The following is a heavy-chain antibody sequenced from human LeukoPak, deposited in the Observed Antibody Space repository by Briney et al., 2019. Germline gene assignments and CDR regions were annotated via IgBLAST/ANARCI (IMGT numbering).Heavy chain of an antibody. CDR2: IYYSGSP. D-gene: IGHD3-22*01. Sequence: PSETLSLTCTVSGGSISSSSYYWGWIRQPPGRGLEWIGSIYYSGSPYYNPSLKSRVTISVDMSKNQFSLKLSSVTATDTAVYYCARESSGYFDAFDIWGQGTMVTVSS. V-gene: IGHV4-39*01. CDR1: GGSISSSSYY. CDR3: ARESSGYFDAFDI. J-gene: IGHJ3*02.